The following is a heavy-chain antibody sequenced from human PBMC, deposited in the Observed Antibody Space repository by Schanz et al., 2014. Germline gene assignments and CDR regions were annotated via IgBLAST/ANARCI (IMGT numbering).Heavy chain of an antibody. CDR1: GGTFSSDT. V-gene: IGHV1-69*02. CDR2: FIPILDVG. CDR3: AGTYCSSTSCYTGYYYMDV. D-gene: IGHD2-2*02. Sequence: QVHLVQSGAEVKKPGSSVKVSCKASGGTFSSDTFSWVRQARGQGLEWVGRFIPILDVGNYAQQFQGRVTFTADKSTSTAYMELTSLRAEDTAVYYCAGTYCSSTSCYTGYYYMDVWGKGTTVTVS. J-gene: IGHJ6*03.